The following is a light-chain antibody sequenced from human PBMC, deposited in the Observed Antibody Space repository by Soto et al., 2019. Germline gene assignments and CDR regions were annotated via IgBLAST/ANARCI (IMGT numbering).Light chain of an antibody. CDR1: QGSSSC. CDR3: QQANSFPLT. J-gene: IGKJ4*02. Sequence: DIQMTQSPSSVSASVGDRVTITCRASQGSSSCLACYQQNPGKAPNLLIHTSSRLQSGLPSRFRGSGSGTDFTLTISSLQTEDFATYYCQQANSFPLTFGGGTKVEIK. CDR2: TSS. V-gene: IGKV1-12*01.